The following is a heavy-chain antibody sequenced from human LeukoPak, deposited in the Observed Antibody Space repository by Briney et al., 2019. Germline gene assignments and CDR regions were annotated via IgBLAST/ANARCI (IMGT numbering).Heavy chain of an antibody. CDR1: GFTFSSYA. CDR3: ARGPGQQPGNWFDP. D-gene: IGHD6-13*01. J-gene: IGHJ5*02. Sequence: GGSLRLSCAASGFTFSSYAMHWVRQAPGKGLEWVAVIWYDGSNKYYADSVKGRFTISRDNSKNTLYLQMNSLRAEDTAVYYCARGPGQQPGNWFDPWGQGTLVTVSS. V-gene: IGHV3-33*08. CDR2: IWYDGSNK.